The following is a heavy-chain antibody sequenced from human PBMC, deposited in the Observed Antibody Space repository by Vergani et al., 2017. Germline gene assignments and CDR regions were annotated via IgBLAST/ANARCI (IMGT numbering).Heavy chain of an antibody. J-gene: IGHJ5*02. V-gene: IGHV1-3*04. CDR1: GYTFTSYA. D-gene: IGHD6-13*01. CDR2: INTGNGNT. CDR3: ATTRGSWYNWFDP. Sequence: QVQLVQSGAEVKKPGASVKVSCKASGYTFTSYAMHWVRQAPGQRLEWMGWINTGNGNTKYSQKFQGRVTITADESTSTAYMELSSLRSEDTAVYYCATTRGSWYNWFDPWGQGTLVTVSS.